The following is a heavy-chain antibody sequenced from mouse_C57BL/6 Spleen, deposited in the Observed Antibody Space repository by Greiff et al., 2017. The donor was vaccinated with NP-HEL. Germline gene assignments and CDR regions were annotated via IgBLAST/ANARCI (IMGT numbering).Heavy chain of an antibody. Sequence: VKLMESGPELVKPGASVKLSCKASGYTFTSYDINWVKQRPGQGLEWIGWIYPRDGSTKYNEKFKGKATLTVDTSSSTAYMELHSLTSEDSAVYFCARKGSSYGDYFDYWGQGTTLTVSS. J-gene: IGHJ2*01. CDR2: IYPRDGST. V-gene: IGHV1-85*01. D-gene: IGHD1-1*01. CDR3: ARKGSSYGDYFDY. CDR1: GYTFTSYD.